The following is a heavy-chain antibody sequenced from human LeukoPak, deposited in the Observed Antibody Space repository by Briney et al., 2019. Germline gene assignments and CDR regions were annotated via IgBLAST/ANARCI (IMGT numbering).Heavy chain of an antibody. D-gene: IGHD3-22*01. Sequence: GGSLRLSCAASGFTFSSCAMSWVRQAPGKGLEWVSAISTGGGSTFYADSVKGRFTISRDNSKNTLYLQMNSLKAEDTAIYYCAKEPTDFYSSGQTYFDYWGQGTLVTVSS. CDR2: ISTGGGST. J-gene: IGHJ4*02. V-gene: IGHV3-23*01. CDR3: AKEPTDFYSSGQTYFDY. CDR1: GFTFSSCA.